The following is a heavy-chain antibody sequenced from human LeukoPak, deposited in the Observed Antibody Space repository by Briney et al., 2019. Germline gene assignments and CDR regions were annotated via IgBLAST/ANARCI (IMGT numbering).Heavy chain of an antibody. CDR2: ISGSGGST. CDR1: GFTFSSYA. Sequence: GGSLRLSCAASGFTFSSYAMSWVRQAPGKGLEWVSAISGSGGSTYYADSVKGRFTISRDNSKNTLYLQMNSLRAEDTAVYYCVLGGLLAPFAYWGQGTLVTVSS. CDR3: VLGGLLAPFAY. D-gene: IGHD2-21*01. V-gene: IGHV3-23*01. J-gene: IGHJ4*02.